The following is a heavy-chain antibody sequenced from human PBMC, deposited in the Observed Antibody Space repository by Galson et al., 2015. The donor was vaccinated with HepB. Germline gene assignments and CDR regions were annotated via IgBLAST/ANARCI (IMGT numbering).Heavy chain of an antibody. D-gene: IGHD3-16*02. Sequence: VKVSCKASGYTFTSYDINWVRQATGQGLEWMGWMNPNSGNTGYAQKFQGRVTMTRNTSISTAYMELSSLRSEDTAVYYCARGRGWAADDYIWGSYQNQVDWYFDLWGRGTLATVSS. CDR1: GYTFTSYD. CDR2: MNPNSGNT. CDR3: ARGRGWAADDYIWGSYQNQVDWYFDL. J-gene: IGHJ2*01. V-gene: IGHV1-8*01.